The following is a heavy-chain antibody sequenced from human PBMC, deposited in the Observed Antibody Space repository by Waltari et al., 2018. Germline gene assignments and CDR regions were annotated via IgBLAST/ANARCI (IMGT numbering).Heavy chain of an antibody. CDR1: GGSLSSSGHY. CDR2: IYYSGST. CDR3: ARVGLYSSDFDY. D-gene: IGHD6-25*01. J-gene: IGHJ4*02. V-gene: IGHV4-31*03. Sequence: QVQLQESGPGLVKPSQTLSLTCTVSGGSLSSSGHYWSWIRQHPGKGLEWIGYIYYSGSTRYNPSLKSRVTISVDTSKNQFSLKLSSVTAADTAVYFCARVGLYSSDFDYWGQGTLVTVSS.